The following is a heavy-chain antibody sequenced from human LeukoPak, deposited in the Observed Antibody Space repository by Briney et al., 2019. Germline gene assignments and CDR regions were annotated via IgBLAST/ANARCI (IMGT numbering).Heavy chain of an antibody. D-gene: IGHD5-12*01. J-gene: IGHJ4*02. CDR2: IYPGDSDT. V-gene: IGHV5-51*01. CDR1: GYNFTTYW. CDR3: ARPYSAYNWSPDY. Sequence: GESLKISCKGSGYNFTTYWIGWVRQMPGKGLEWMGIIYPGDSDTRYSPSFQGQVTMSADKSISTAYLQWTTLRASDTAIYYCARPYSAYNWSPDYWGQGTLVTVSS.